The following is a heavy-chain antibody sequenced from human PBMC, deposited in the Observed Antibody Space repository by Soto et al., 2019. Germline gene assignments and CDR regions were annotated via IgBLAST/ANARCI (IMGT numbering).Heavy chain of an antibody. CDR2: INPHSGAT. V-gene: IGHV1-2*02. J-gene: IGHJ5*02. CDR1: GYILSANY. D-gene: IGHD2-8*01. CDR3: VRAHVLGFPQWLAP. Sequence: GAPVKVACKASGYILSANYIHWRRKAHGQGLEWLGWINPHSGATHYAQKFLGRVTMSADTSASTAYMDLARLKSDDTAVYYCVRAHVLGFPQWLAPWRRGTPVTVTA.